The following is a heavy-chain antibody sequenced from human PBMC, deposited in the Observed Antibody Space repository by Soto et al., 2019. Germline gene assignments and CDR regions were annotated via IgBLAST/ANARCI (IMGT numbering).Heavy chain of an antibody. CDR1: GLTFRSYV. CDR3: ARWGTTGGLDV. Sequence: QVQLVESGGGVVQPGTSLRLSCVGSGLTFRSYVIHWVRQAPGKGLEWVALTSDDGSNTFYGDSVKGRFTISRHNSRNPVEPQMNSLPFEDTALYYCARWGTTGGLDVWGQGTLVSVSS. D-gene: IGHD3-16*01. V-gene: IGHV3-33*05. J-gene: IGHJ4*02. CDR2: TSDDGSNT.